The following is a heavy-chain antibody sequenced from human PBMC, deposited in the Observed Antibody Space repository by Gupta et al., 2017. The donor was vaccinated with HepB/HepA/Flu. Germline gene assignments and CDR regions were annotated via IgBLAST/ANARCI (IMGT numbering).Heavy chain of an antibody. CDR1: GGSISSYY. J-gene: IGHJ3*02. V-gene: IGHV4-59*01. D-gene: IGHD2-21*01. Sequence: QVPLQESGPGLVKPSETLSLTCTVSGGSISSYYWSWIRQPPGKGLEWIGYIYYSGSTNYNPPLKSRVTISGDTSKNQFSLKRSSVTAADTAGYYCARVANVVVAFDIWGQGTRVTVSS. CDR3: ARVANVVVAFDI. CDR2: IYYSGST.